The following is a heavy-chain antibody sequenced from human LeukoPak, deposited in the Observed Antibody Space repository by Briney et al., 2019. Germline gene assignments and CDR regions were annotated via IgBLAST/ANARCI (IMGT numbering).Heavy chain of an antibody. J-gene: IGHJ1*01. D-gene: IGHD4-11*01. CDR3: AREDHSNYNY. Sequence: PGGALRLSCAASGFSFRSYWMSWVRQAPGKGPEWVANIKQDGGEKYHVGSVKGRFTVSRDNAKNSLYLQMHSLRVEDTAVYYCAREDHSNYNYWGQGTLVTVSS. CDR2: IKQDGGEK. CDR1: GFSFRSYW. V-gene: IGHV3-7*01.